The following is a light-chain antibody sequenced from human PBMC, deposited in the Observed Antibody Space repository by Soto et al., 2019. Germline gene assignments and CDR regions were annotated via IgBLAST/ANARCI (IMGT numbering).Light chain of an antibody. V-gene: IGKV3-11*01. CDR3: HQRQT. CDR1: QSVRSF. CDR2: DAS. Sequence: EIVLTQSPATLSLSPGERATLSCRASQSVRSFLAWYQQKPGQAPRLLIYDASNRATGIPARFSGSGSGTDFTLTISSLEPEDFAVYYCHQRQTFGQGTKVDIK. J-gene: IGKJ1*01.